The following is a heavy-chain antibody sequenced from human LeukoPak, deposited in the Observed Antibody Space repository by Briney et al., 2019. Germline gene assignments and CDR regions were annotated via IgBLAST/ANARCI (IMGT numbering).Heavy chain of an antibody. CDR1: GYTFTSYG. J-gene: IGHJ3*02. Sequence: EASVKVSCKASGYTFTSYGISWVRQAPGQGLEWMGWINPNSGGTNYAQKFQGRVTMTRDTSISTAYMELSRLRSDDTAVYYCARDLLPRAQGRFGHAFDIWGQGTMVTVSS. D-gene: IGHD3-10*01. V-gene: IGHV1-2*02. CDR2: INPNSGGT. CDR3: ARDLLPRAQGRFGHAFDI.